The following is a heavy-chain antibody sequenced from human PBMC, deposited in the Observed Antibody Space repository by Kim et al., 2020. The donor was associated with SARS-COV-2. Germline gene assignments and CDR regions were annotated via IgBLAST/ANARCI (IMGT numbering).Heavy chain of an antibody. CDR1: GGSFSGYY. CDR2: INHSGST. Sequence: SETLSLTCAVYGGSFSGYYWSWIRQPPGKGLEWIGEINHSGSTNYNPSLKSRVTISVDTSKNQFSLKLSSVTAADTAVYYCARAPPERGRFDPWGQGTLVTVSS. CDR3: ARAPPERGRFDP. J-gene: IGHJ5*02. V-gene: IGHV4-34*01.